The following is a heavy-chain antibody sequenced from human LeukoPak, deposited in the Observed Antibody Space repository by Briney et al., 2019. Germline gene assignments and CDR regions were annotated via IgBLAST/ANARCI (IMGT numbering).Heavy chain of an antibody. V-gene: IGHV1-18*01. D-gene: IGHD1-26*01. J-gene: IGHJ4*02. CDR3: TRLYVAHRYYAKFDY. CDR2: ISGDNANT. Sequence: ASVKVSFKASGYTFTTYGISWVRQAPGQGLEWMGWISGDNANTHYAQKVQGRVAMTTDTSTSTAYMELRSLRSDDTAVYYCTRLYVAHRYYAKFDYWGQGTLVTVSS. CDR1: GYTFTTYG.